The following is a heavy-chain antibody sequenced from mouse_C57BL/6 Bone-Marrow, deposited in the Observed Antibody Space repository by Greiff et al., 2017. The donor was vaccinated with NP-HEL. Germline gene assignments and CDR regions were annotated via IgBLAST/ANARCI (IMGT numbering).Heavy chain of an antibody. D-gene: IGHD1-1*01. CDR3: ARHGVYYYGSTSGAMDY. CDR1: GFSLPSYG. V-gene: IGHV2-6-1*01. Sequence: VQLVESGPGLVAPSQSLSITCTVSGFSLPSYGVHWVRQPPGKGLEWLVVIWSDGSTTYNSALKSRLSISKDNSKSQVFLKMNSLQTDDTAMYYCARHGVYYYGSTSGAMDYWGQGTSVTVSS. J-gene: IGHJ4*01. CDR2: IWSDGST.